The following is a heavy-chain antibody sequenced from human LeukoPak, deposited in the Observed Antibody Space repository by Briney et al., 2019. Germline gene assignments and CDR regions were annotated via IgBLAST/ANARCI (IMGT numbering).Heavy chain of an antibody. CDR3: ARRGSSGYYYIFDF. V-gene: IGHV5-51*01. J-gene: IGHJ4*02. Sequence: GASLQISSQGSGYGFTTHWIGWGRRMPGKGLEWMGIIYPGDSDTRYSPSFQGQVSISADESSSTTYLQWSSLKASDTTMYYCARRGSSGYYYIFDFWGQGTLVTVSS. CDR2: IYPGDSDT. D-gene: IGHD3-22*01. CDR1: GYGFTTHW.